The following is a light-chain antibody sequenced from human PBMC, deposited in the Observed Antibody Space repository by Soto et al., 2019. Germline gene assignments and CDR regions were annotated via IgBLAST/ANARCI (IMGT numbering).Light chain of an antibody. V-gene: IGLV1-47*01. CDR2: RNN. Sequence: QAVVTQPPSASGTPGQRVTISCSGSSSNIGSNYVYWYQQLPGTAPKLLIYRNNQRPSGVPDRFSGSKSGTSASLAISGLRSEDEADYYCAAWDDSLSGSWMFGGGTKLTVL. J-gene: IGLJ3*02. CDR3: AAWDDSLSGSWM. CDR1: SSNIGSNY.